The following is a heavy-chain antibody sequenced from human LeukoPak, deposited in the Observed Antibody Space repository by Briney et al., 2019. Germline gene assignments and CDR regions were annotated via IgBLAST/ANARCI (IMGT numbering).Heavy chain of an antibody. Sequence: PSETLSLTCAVYGGSFSGYYWSWIRQPPGKGLEWIGEINHSGSTNYNPSLKSRVTISVDTSKNQFSLKLSSVTAADTAVYYCARGGAVRPAAMGGYYYGMDVWGQGTTVTVSS. CDR3: ARGGAVRPAAMGGYYYGMDV. CDR1: GGSFSGYY. J-gene: IGHJ6*02. V-gene: IGHV4-34*01. D-gene: IGHD2-2*01. CDR2: INHSGST.